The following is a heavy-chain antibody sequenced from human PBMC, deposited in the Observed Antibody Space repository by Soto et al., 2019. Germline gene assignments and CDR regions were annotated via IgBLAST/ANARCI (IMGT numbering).Heavy chain of an antibody. CDR1: GFTFSSYA. Sequence: EVQLLESGGGLVQPGGSLRLSYAASGFTFSSYAMSWVRQAPGKGLEWVSAISGSGGSTYYADSVKGRFTISRDNSKNTLYLQMNSLRAEDTAVYYCAKLEMGGSLVGYWGQGTLVTVSS. J-gene: IGHJ4*02. D-gene: IGHD1-26*01. CDR2: ISGSGGST. V-gene: IGHV3-23*01. CDR3: AKLEMGGSLVGY.